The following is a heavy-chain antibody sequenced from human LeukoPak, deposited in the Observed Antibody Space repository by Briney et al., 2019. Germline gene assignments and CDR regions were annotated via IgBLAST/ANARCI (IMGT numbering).Heavy chain of an antibody. D-gene: IGHD3-16*02. CDR2: IYYGGST. V-gene: IGHV4-39*02. J-gene: IGHJ4*02. CDR1: GGSISSISYF. CDR3: ARLTRYGSAMITFGGVIARLGY. Sequence: PSETLSLTCTVSGGSISSISYFWGWIRQPPGKGLGWIGSIYYGGSTYYNPSLKSRVAISVDTSKNHFSLKLSSVTAADTAVYYCARLTRYGSAMITFGGVIARLGYWGQGTLVTVSS.